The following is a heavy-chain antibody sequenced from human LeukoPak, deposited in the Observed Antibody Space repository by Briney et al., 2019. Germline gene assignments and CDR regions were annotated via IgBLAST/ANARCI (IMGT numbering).Heavy chain of an antibody. CDR3: ARVHYDILTGYSYFDD. Sequence: ASVKVSCKASGYTFTSYGISWVRQAPGQGLELMGWISAYNGNTKYAQKLQGRVTMTTDTSTSTAYMELRSLRSDDTAVYYCARVHYDILTGYSYFDDWGQGTLVTVSS. CDR2: ISAYNGNT. J-gene: IGHJ4*02. CDR1: GYTFTSYG. D-gene: IGHD3-9*01. V-gene: IGHV1-18*01.